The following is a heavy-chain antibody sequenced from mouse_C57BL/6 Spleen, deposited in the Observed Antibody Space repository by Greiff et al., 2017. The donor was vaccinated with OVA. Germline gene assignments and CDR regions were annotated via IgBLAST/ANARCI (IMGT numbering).Heavy chain of an antibody. Sequence: QVQLQQSGAELARPGASVKMSCKASGYTFTSYTMHWVKQRPGQGLEWIGYINPSSGYTKYNQKFKDKATLTADKSSSTAYMQLSSLTSEDSAVYYGARSPGLTTVDWYFDVWGTGTTVTVSS. V-gene: IGHV1-4*01. D-gene: IGHD1-1*01. CDR2: INPSSGYT. CDR3: ARSPGLTTVDWYFDV. CDR1: GYTFTSYT. J-gene: IGHJ1*03.